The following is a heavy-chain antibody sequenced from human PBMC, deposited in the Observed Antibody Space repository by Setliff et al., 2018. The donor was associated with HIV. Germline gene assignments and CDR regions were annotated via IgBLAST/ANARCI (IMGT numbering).Heavy chain of an antibody. CDR1: GDSMSNSGYY. CDR3: ARLNDWRHTFDI. J-gene: IGHJ3*02. Sequence: SETLSLTCTVSGDSMSNSGYYWSWLRQSPGKGLEWIGSIYYSGTPYYSPSLNSRVTISLDMSKTQFFLRLISMTAADTAVYYCARLNDWRHTFDIWG. D-gene: IGHD3-9*01. V-gene: IGHV4-39*07. CDR2: IYYSGTP.